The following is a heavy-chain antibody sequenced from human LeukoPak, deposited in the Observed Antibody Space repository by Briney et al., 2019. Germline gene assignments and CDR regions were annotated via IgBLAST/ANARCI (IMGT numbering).Heavy chain of an antibody. D-gene: IGHD1-14*01. CDR2: INSSGGST. CDR3: AKDDHGDY. CDR1: GYTFTSYY. J-gene: IGHJ4*02. V-gene: IGHV1-46*01. Sequence: ASVKVSCKASGYTFTSYYIHWVRQAPGQGLEWMGIINSSGGSTTYAQKFQGRVTMTRDTSTSTVYMELSSLGSEDTAVYYCAKDDHGDYWGQGTLVAVSS.